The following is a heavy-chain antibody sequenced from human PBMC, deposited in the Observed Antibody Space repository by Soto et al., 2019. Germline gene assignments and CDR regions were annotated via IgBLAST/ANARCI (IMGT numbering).Heavy chain of an antibody. CDR3: VRGVLS. J-gene: IGHJ1*01. V-gene: IGHV4-31*03. Sequence: QVQLQESGPGLVKASQAPSLTCNVSGGSISSGGYYWTWIRQHPGKGTEWIGNIHHSASNFTNPSLKMRVSISVDTSKTLFSLKLSSVTVADTAVYYCVRGVLSWGQGTLVTVSS. D-gene: IGHD3-10*01. CDR2: IHHSASN. CDR1: GGSISSGGYY.